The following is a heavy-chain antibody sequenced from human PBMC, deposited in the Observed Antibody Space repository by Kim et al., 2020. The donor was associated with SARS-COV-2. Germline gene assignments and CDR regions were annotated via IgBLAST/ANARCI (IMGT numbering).Heavy chain of an antibody. J-gene: IGHJ4*02. V-gene: IGHV4-31*03. D-gene: IGHD2-2*01. CDR2: IFYSGDT. CDR1: DDSITNGAYF. CDR3: TRAPRRYCSSTSCYHIYFDS. Sequence: SETLSLTCTVSDDSITNGAYFWSWVRHHPDKGLEWIGYIFYSGDTYHNPPLKSRVAMSIDTSKNQFSLQLSSVTAADTAVYFCTRAPRRYCSSTSCYHIYFDSWGQGVLVTVSS.